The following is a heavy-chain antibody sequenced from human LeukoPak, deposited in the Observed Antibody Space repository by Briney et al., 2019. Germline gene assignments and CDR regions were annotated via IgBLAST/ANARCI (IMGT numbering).Heavy chain of an antibody. J-gene: IGHJ6*03. D-gene: IGHD4-11*01. CDR2: TYSGGST. Sequence: GGSLRLSCVASGFTVTNNYVSWVRQAPGEGLDWVSVTYSGGSTYYADSVKGRFTVSRDNSKNTLYLQMNSLRAEDTAVYYCARVKRDYSNYQGYYYYYMDVWGKGTTVTVSS. CDR1: GFTVTNNY. V-gene: IGHV3-53*01. CDR3: ARVKRDYSNYQGYYYYYMDV.